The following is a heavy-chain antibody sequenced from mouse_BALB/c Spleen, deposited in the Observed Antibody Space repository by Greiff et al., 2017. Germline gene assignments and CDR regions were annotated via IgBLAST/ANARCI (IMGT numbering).Heavy chain of an antibody. D-gene: IGHD4-1*01. Sequence: EVHLVESGGGLVQPGGSLRLSCATSGFTFTDYYMSWVRQPPGKALEWLGFIRNKANGYTTEYSASVKGRFTISRDNSQSILYLQMNTLRAEDSATYYCARALANWDYFDYWGQGTTLTVSS. CDR3: ARALANWDYFDY. CDR2: IRNKANGYTT. J-gene: IGHJ2*01. CDR1: GFTFTDYY. V-gene: IGHV7-3*02.